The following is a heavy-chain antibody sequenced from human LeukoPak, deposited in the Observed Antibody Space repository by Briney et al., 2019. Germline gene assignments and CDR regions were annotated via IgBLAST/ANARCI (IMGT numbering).Heavy chain of an antibody. CDR2: IIPIFGTA. V-gene: IGHV1-69*05. CDR1: GGTFSSYA. J-gene: IGHJ5*02. D-gene: IGHD3-10*02. Sequence: ASVKVSCKASGGTFSSYAISWVRQAPGQGLEWMGRIIPIFGTANYAQKFQGRVTITTDESTSTAYMELSSLRSEDTAVYYCARGTSVRGVIRWFDPWGQGTLVTVSS. CDR3: ARGTSVRGVIRWFDP.